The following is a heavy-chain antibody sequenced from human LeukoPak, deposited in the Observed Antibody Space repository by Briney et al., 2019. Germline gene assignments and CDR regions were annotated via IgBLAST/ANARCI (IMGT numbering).Heavy chain of an antibody. D-gene: IGHD3/OR15-3a*01. CDR2: INPNSGGT. J-gene: IGHJ6*03. CDR1: GYTFTGYY. V-gene: IGHV1-2*02. Sequence: RRASVKVSCKASGYTFTGYYLHWVRQAPGQGLEWMGWINPNSGGTSYTQKFQGRVTMTRDTSITTAYMELSRLRSDDTAVYYCARGGPSRLLDLPRYSYFYMDVWGKGTTVTVSS. CDR3: ARGGPSRLLDLPRYSYFYMDV.